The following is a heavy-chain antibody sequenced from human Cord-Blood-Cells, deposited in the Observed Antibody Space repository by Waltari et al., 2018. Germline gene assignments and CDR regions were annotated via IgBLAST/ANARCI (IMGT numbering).Heavy chain of an antibody. Sequence: SSSSARSRVRQAPGQGLEGKGGIIPIFGTANYAQEFQGRVTITADESTSTAYLELSSLRSEDTAVDACARGLVRGYSGSGYCDSWGQGTLVPVSS. CDR2: IIPIFGTA. J-gene: IGHJ4*02. CDR1: SSSSA. D-gene: IGHD6-13*01. V-gene: IGHV1-69*19. CDR3: ARGLVRGYSGSGYCDS.